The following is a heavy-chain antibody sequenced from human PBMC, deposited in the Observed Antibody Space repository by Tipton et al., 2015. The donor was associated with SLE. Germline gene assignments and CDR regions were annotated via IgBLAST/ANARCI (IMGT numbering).Heavy chain of an antibody. CDR1: GGSISSSSYY. V-gene: IGHV4-39*07. D-gene: IGHD4/OR15-4a*01. Sequence: TLSLTCTVSGGSISSSSYYLGWIRQPPGKGLEWIGSIYYSGSTYYNPSLKSRVTISVDTSKNQFSLKLSSVTAADTAVYYCARDEGCVSHAFDIWVQGTMVSVSS. J-gene: IGHJ3*02. CDR2: IYYSGST. CDR3: ARDEGCVSHAFDI.